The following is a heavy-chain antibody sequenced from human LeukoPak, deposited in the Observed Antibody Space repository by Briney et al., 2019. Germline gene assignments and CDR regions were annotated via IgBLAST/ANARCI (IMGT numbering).Heavy chain of an antibody. V-gene: IGHV3-9*01. J-gene: IGHJ6*02. Sequence: GGSLRLSCAASGFTFDDYAMHWVRQAPGKGLEWVSGISWNSGSIDYADSVKGRFTISRDNAKNSLYLQMNSLRAEDTALYYCAKENYDILTGYKGYGMDVWGQGTTVTVS. D-gene: IGHD3-9*01. CDR1: GFTFDDYA. CDR3: AKENYDILTGYKGYGMDV. CDR2: ISWNSGSI.